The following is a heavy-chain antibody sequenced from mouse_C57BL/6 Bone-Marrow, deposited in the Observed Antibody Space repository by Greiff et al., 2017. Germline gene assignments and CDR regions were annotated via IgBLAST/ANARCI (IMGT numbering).Heavy chain of an antibody. CDR1: GYAFSSSW. CDR3: ARSCAMDY. V-gene: IGHV1-82*01. Sequence: VKLQESGPELVKPGASVKISCKASGYAFSSSWMNWVKQRPGKGLEWIGRIYPGDGDTNYNGKFKGKATLTADKSSSTAYMQLSSLTSEDSAVYFCARSCAMDYWGQGTSVTVSS. CDR2: IYPGDGDT. J-gene: IGHJ4*01.